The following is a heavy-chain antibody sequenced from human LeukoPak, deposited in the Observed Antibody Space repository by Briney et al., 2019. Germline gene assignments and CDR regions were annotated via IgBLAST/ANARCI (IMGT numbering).Heavy chain of an antibody. CDR1: GFTFSSYW. V-gene: IGHV3-7*01. D-gene: IGHD3-22*01. CDR2: IKQDGSEK. Sequence: PRGSLRLSCAASGFTFSSYWMSWVRQAPGKGLEWVANIKQDGSEKYYVDSVKGRFTISRDNAKNSLYLQMNSLRAEDTAVYYRVRDRGYYDSSGSYYFDYWGQGTLVTVSS. CDR3: VRDRGYYDSSGSYYFDY. J-gene: IGHJ4*02.